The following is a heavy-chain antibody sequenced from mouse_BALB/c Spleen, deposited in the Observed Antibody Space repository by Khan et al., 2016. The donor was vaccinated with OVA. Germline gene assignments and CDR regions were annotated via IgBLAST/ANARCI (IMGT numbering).Heavy chain of an antibody. V-gene: IGHV1-54*01. CDR2: INPGSGGT. Sequence: QVQLQQPGGEVIRPGTSVKVSCKASGYAFTHYLIEWVKQRPGQGLEWIGVINPGSGGTNYNEKFKGKATLTADKSSSTAYMQLSSLTSDDSAVYVCAGDDYGNYLYFAYWGQGTTLTVSA. J-gene: IGHJ2*01. CDR3: AGDDYGNYLYFAY. CDR1: GYAFTHYL. D-gene: IGHD2-1*01.